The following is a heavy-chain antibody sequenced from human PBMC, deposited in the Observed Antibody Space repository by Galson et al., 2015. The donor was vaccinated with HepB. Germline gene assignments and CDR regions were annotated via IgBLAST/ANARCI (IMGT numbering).Heavy chain of an antibody. Sequence: SVKVSCKASGGTFSSYGISWVRQAPGQGLEWMGWISAYNGNTNYAQKLQGRVTMTTDTSTSTAYMELRSLRSDDTAVYYCAREVAVAGPGECDYWGQGTLVTVSS. D-gene: IGHD6-19*01. CDR3: AREVAVAGPGECDY. J-gene: IGHJ4*02. V-gene: IGHV1-18*01. CDR1: GGTFSSYG. CDR2: ISAYNGNT.